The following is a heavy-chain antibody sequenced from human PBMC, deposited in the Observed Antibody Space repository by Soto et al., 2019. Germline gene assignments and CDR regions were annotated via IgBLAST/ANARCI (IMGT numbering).Heavy chain of an antibody. D-gene: IGHD4-17*01. CDR1: GFTFSSYA. V-gene: IGHV3-30-3*01. Sequence: QVQLVESGGGVVQPGRSLRLSCAASGFTFSSYAMHWVRQAPGKGLEWVAVISYDGSNKYYADSVKGRFTISRDNSKNTLDLQMNSLRAEDTAVYYCARGGGTTVTPFGDNWFDPWGQGTLVTVSS. CDR3: ARGGGTTVTPFGDNWFDP. J-gene: IGHJ5*02. CDR2: ISYDGSNK.